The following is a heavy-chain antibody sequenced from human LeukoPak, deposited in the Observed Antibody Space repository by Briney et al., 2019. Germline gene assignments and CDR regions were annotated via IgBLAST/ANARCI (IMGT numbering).Heavy chain of an antibody. CDR3: ARVVSGGAFDI. CDR1: GGSISSYY. J-gene: IGHJ3*02. CDR2: MYYSGST. V-gene: IGHV4-59*01. D-gene: IGHD3-3*01. Sequence: PSETLSLTCTVSGGSISSYYWSWIRQPPGKGLEWIGYMYYSGSTNYNPSLKSRVTISVDMSKNQVSLKLSSVTAADTAVYYCARVVSGGAFDIWGQGTMVTVSS.